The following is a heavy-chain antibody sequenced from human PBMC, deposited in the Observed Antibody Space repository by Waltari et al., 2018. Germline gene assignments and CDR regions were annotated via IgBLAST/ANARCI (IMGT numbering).Heavy chain of an antibody. CDR1: GYNFKSYG. D-gene: IGHD3-3*01. Sequence: QVQLVQSGAEVKKPGASVKVSCKASGYNFKSYGFSWLRQAPGRRLEWMGWISGSNGNTNYAQKFQGRVTMTTDTSASTAYMEVENLRSDDTAIYYCARGSGSYDAGRFDYWGQGTLVTVSS. V-gene: IGHV1-18*01. CDR2: ISGSNGNT. CDR3: ARGSGSYDAGRFDY. J-gene: IGHJ4*02.